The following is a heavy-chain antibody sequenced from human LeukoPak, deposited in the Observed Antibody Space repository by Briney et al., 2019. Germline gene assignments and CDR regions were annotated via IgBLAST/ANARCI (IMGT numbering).Heavy chain of an antibody. J-gene: IGHJ3*02. V-gene: IGHV1-46*01. CDR3: AACSGGSCYLDAFDI. CDR2: INPSGGST. D-gene: IGHD2-15*01. Sequence: ASVKVSCKASGYTFTSYYMHWVRQAPGQGLEWMGIINPSGGSTSYAQKFQGRVTMTRDMSTSTVYMELRSLRSDDTAVYYCAACSGGSCYLDAFDIWGQGTMVTVSS. CDR1: GYTFTSYY.